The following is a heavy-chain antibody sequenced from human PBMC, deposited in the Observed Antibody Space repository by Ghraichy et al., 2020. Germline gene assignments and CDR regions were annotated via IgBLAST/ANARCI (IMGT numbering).Heavy chain of an antibody. J-gene: IGHJ4*02. Sequence: SETLSLTCAVYGGSFSGYYWSWIRQPPGKGLEWIGEINHSGSTNYNPTLKSRFTISVDTSKNQFSRKLSSVDAADTAVYYCARVLAGTIGGSGIDYWGQGTMVTVSS. V-gene: IGHV4-34*01. CDR3: ARVLAGTIGGSGIDY. CDR2: INHSGST. D-gene: IGHD2-15*01. CDR1: GGSFSGYY.